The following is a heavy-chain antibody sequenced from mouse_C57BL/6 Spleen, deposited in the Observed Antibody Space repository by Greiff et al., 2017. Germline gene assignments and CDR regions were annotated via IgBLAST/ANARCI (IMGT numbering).Heavy chain of an antibody. Sequence: EVKLMESGGGLVQPGGSLKLSCAASGFTFSDYGMAWVRQATGKGREWVAFISDLIYSIYYADTVTGRFTISGENAKNTPYLEMSSMRSEDTAMYYCARHRLGLAYWGQGTLVNVSA. D-gene: IGHD3-2*02. CDR3: ARHRLGLAY. V-gene: IGHV5-15*01. CDR2: ISDLIYSI. CDR1: GFTFSDYG. J-gene: IGHJ3*01.